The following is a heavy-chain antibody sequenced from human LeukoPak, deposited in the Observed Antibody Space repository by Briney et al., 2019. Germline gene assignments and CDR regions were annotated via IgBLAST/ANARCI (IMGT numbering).Heavy chain of an antibody. CDR2: ISSSSSYI. V-gene: IGHV3-21*01. J-gene: IGHJ4*02. CDR1: GFTFSSYS. D-gene: IGHD3-22*01. Sequence: GGSLRLSCAASGFTFSSYSMNWVRQAPGKGLEWVSSISSSSSYIYYADSVKGRFTISRDNAKNSLYLQMNSLRAEDTAVYYCARGTYYYDSGGYIYWGQGALVTVSS. CDR3: ARGTYYYDSGGYIY.